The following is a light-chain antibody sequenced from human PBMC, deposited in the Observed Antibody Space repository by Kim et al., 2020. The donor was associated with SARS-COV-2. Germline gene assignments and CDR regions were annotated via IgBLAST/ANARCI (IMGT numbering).Light chain of an antibody. J-gene: IGKJ2*01. CDR3: IHTLRTPYT. Sequence: EIVMTQSPLSLPVTPGESASISCKSSQSLLHSTRATYLDWYLQKPGQPPQLLIYLGYNRASGVPDRFSGSGSGTDFTLKINRVEAEDVGFYYCIHTLRTPYTFGQGTKLEI. CDR1: QSLLHSTRATY. CDR2: LGY. V-gene: IGKV2-28*01.